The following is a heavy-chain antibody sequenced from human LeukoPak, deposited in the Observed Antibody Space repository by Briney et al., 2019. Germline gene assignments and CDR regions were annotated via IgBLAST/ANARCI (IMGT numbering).Heavy chain of an antibody. V-gene: IGHV4-59*10. CDR1: GFTFSSYA. Sequence: GSLRLSCAASGFTFSSYAMSWVRQAPGKGLEWIGRIYTSGSTNYNPSLKSRVTMSVDTSKNQFSLKLSSVTAADTAVYYCARGSSGYLFYWGQGTLVTVSS. CDR2: IYTSGST. CDR3: ARGSSGYLFY. J-gene: IGHJ4*02. D-gene: IGHD3-22*01.